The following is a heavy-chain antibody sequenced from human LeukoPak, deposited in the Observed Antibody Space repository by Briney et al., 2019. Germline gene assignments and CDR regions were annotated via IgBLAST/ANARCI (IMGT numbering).Heavy chain of an antibody. V-gene: IGHV3-21*01. D-gene: IGHD1-1*01. CDR3: ARAVAAPHDWKTYYFDY. Sequence: PGGSLRLSCAASGFTFSSYSMNWVRQAPGKGLEWVSSISSSSSYIYYADSVKGRFTISRDNAKNSLYLQMNSLRAEDTAVYYCARAVAAPHDWKTYYFDYWGQGTLVTVSS. CDR1: GFTFSSYS. CDR2: ISSSSSYI. J-gene: IGHJ4*02.